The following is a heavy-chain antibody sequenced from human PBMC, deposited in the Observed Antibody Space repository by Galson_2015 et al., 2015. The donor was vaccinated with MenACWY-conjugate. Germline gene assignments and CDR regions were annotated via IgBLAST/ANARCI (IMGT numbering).Heavy chain of an antibody. J-gene: IGHJ6*03. CDR1: GFTFRQYA. Sequence: SLRLSCAVSGFTFRQYAMSWVRQAPGTGLEWVASISDSGAATHYIDSVKGRFTISRDNSKNTLYLQMSRLRAEDTALYYCAKVVYMDVWGKGTTVSVSS. CDR3: AKVVYMDV. CDR2: ISDSGAAT. V-gene: IGHV3-23*01.